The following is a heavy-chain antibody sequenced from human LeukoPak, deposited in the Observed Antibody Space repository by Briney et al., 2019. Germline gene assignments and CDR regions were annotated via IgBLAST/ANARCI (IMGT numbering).Heavy chain of an antibody. J-gene: IGHJ4*02. V-gene: IGHV5-51*01. D-gene: IGHD6-6*01. CDR2: IYPGDSDT. CDR1: GYTFTSYW. CDR3: ARRVGSSSEYEYYFDY. Sequence: GESLKISCKGSGYTFTSYWIGWVRQMPGKGLEWMGIIYPGDSDTRYSPSFQGQVTISADKSISTAYLQWRSLKASDTAMYYCARRVGSSSEYEYYFDYWGQGTLVTVSS.